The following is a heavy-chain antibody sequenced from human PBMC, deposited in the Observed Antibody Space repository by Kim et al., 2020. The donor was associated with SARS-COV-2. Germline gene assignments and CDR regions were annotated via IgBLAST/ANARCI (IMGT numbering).Heavy chain of an antibody. V-gene: IGHV1-2*06. CDR3: ARGLELRIYYGMDV. CDR1: GYTFTGYY. D-gene: IGHD1-7*01. Sequence: ASVKVSCKASGYTFTGYYMHWVRQAPGQGLEWMGRINPNSGGTNYAQKFQGRVTMTRDTSISTAYMELSRLRSDDTAVYYCARGLELRIYYGMDVWGQGTTVTVSS. J-gene: IGHJ6*02. CDR2: INPNSGGT.